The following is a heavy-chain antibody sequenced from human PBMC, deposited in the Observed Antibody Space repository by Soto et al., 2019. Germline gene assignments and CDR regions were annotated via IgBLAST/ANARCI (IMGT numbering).Heavy chain of an antibody. D-gene: IGHD3-3*01. CDR2: INTNTGNP. CDR1: GYTFTSYA. CDR3: ARDSRTIFGVVLYYYYGMDV. Sequence: GASVKVSCKASGYTFTSYAMNWVRQAPGQGLEWMGWINTNTGNPTYAQGFTGRFVFSLDTSVSTAYLQICSLKAEDTAVYYCARDSRTIFGVVLYYYYGMDVWGQGTTVTVSS. J-gene: IGHJ6*02. V-gene: IGHV7-4-1*01.